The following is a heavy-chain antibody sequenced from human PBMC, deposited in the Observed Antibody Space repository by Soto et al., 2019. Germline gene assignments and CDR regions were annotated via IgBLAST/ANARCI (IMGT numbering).Heavy chain of an antibody. CDR2: IIPILGIA. J-gene: IGHJ5*02. CDR1: GGTFSSYT. Sequence: QVQLVQSGAEVKKPGSSVKVSCKASGGTFSSYTISWVRQAPGQGLEWMGRIIPILGIANYAQKFQGRVTITAEKATSTAYMELSSLRSEDTAVYYCARARRDGYQYPWGQGTLVTVSS. V-gene: IGHV1-69*02. D-gene: IGHD5-12*01. CDR3: ARARRDGYQYP.